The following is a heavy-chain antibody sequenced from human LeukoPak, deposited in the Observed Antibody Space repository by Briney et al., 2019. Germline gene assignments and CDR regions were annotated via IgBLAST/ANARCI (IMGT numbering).Heavy chain of an antibody. CDR1: GASMNTHY. Sequence: PSETLSLTCAVSGASMNTHYWSWIRQPPGKGLEGIGYMLDTVTTKDNPSLKSRFTLSADTSNNQFSLRLTAVTAADTAVYYCATIKRGNIFGYFDFWGQGIPVTVSS. J-gene: IGHJ4*02. CDR3: ATIKRGNIFGYFDF. CDR2: MLDTVTT. V-gene: IGHV4-59*11. D-gene: IGHD5-18*01.